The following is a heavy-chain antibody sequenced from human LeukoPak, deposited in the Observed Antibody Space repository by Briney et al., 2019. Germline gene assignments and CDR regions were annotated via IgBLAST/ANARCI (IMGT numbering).Heavy chain of an antibody. D-gene: IGHD2-2*01. J-gene: IGHJ5*02. V-gene: IGHV4-4*07. CDR1: GGSISSYY. CDR2: IYTSGST. CDR3: ARDHIVVAVGADWFDP. Sequence: SETLSLTCTVSGGSISSYYWSWIRQPAGKGLEWIGRIYTSGSTNYNPSLKSRVTMSVDTSKNQFSLKLSSVTAADTAVYYCARDHIVVAVGADWFDPWGQGTLVTVSS.